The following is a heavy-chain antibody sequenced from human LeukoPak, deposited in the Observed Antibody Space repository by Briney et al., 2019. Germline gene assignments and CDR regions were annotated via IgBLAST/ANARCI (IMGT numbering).Heavy chain of an antibody. CDR2: IYWADDK. Sequence: YGPTPVNPTQTLTLTLTFSGFSLSTDGGGVGWIRQPPGKALEWLALIYWADDKRYSPSLTSRLTITKDTSKDQVVLTVTNMDPVDTATYYCAHSPYYGYYGMDVWGRGTTVTVSS. CDR1: GFSLSTDGGG. J-gene: IGHJ6*04. V-gene: IGHV2-5*02. CDR3: AHSPYYGYYGMDV.